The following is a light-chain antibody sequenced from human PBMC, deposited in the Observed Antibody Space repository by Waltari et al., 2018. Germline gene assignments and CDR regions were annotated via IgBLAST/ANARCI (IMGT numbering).Light chain of an antibody. CDR3: QQGGSFPFT. V-gene: IGKV1-12*01. Sequence: DIQMTQSPSSVSASVGDRVTVTCRARQDISSRLAWYQQQPGKAPRLLIYDTSTLQSGVPSRFSGSGSGTDFTLTISSLQPEDSATYSCQQGGSFPFTFGPGTKVNI. CDR1: QDISSR. CDR2: DTS. J-gene: IGKJ3*01.